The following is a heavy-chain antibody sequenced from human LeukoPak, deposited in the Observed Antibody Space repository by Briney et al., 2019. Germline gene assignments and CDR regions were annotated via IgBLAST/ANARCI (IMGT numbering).Heavy chain of an antibody. CDR2: IKQDESEK. V-gene: IGHV3-7*01. Sequence: GGSLRLSCAASGFTFKSYWMSWVRQAPGKGLEWVANIKQDESEKYYVDSVMGRFTISRDNANNSLYLQMNSLRAEDTAVYYCARDQGEEFDFWGQGTLFTVSS. J-gene: IGHJ4*02. CDR3: ARDQGEEFDF. CDR1: GFTFKSYW. D-gene: IGHD3-16*01.